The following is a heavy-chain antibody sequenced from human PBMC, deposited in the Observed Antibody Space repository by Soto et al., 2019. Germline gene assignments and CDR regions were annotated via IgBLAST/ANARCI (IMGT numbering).Heavy chain of an antibody. J-gene: IGHJ4*02. CDR3: ARDLGGGYEPGDY. CDR2: IISMFGTP. D-gene: IGHD5-12*01. V-gene: IGHV1-69*13. CDR1: GGTFSSYA. Sequence: ASVKVSCKASGGTFSSYAISWVRQAPGQGLEWMGGIISMFGTPNYSQKFQGRVTITADESTSTGYMELNNLRSDDTAIYYCARDLGGGYEPGDYWGQGTQVTVSS.